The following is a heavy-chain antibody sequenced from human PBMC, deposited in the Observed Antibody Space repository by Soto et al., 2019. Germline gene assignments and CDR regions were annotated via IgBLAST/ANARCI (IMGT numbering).Heavy chain of an antibody. Sequence: SETLSLTCTVSGGSISSSSYYWGWIRQPPGKGLEWTGYINYSGSTNYNPSLKSRVTISVDTSRNQFSLKLSSVTAADTAVYYCARGGAIFGVVTETYYYYGMDVWGQGTTVTVSS. CDR3: ARGGAIFGVVTETYYYYGMDV. CDR2: INYSGST. D-gene: IGHD3-3*01. CDR1: GGSISSSSYY. J-gene: IGHJ6*02. V-gene: IGHV4-39*07.